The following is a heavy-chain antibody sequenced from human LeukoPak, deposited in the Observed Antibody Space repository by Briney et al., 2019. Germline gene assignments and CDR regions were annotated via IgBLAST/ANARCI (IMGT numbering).Heavy chain of an antibody. V-gene: IGHV3-15*01. Sequence: GGSLRLSCAASGFSVSNAWMSWVRQAPGKGLEWVGRIKSKTDGGTTDYAAPVKGRFSISRDDSENTLYLQMNSLKTEDTAVYHCTTASTVTYYFEHWGQGTLVTVSS. CDR1: GFSVSNAW. J-gene: IGHJ4*02. D-gene: IGHD4-17*01. CDR3: TTASTVTYYFEH. CDR2: IKSKTDGGTT.